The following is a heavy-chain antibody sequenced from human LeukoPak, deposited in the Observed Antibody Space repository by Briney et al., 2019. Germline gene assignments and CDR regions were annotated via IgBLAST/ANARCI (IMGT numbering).Heavy chain of an antibody. CDR2: ISSSSFKI. CDR3: ARVVGRKTTVFGVVTRYYYMDV. D-gene: IGHD3-3*01. V-gene: IGHV3-48*04. CDR1: EFTFVRYA. Sequence: GGSLRLSCAASEFTFVRYAMNWVRQAPGKGLEWVSYISSSSFKIGYADSVKGRFTISRDNAKNSLYLQMNSLRAEDTAVYYCARVVGRKTTVFGVVTRYYYMDVWGKGTTVTVSS. J-gene: IGHJ6*03.